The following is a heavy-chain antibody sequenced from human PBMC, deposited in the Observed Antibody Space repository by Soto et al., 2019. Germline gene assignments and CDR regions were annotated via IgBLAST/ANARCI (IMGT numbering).Heavy chain of an antibody. CDR1: GGSISSYY. CDR2: IYYSGST. Sequence: PSETLSLTCTVSGGSISSYYWSWIRQPPGKGLEWIGYIYYSGSTNYNPSLKSRVTISVDTSKNQFSLKLSSVTAADTAVYYCARDVLVTAIRPGAFDIWGQGTMVT. D-gene: IGHD2-21*02. CDR3: ARDVLVTAIRPGAFDI. J-gene: IGHJ3*02. V-gene: IGHV4-59*01.